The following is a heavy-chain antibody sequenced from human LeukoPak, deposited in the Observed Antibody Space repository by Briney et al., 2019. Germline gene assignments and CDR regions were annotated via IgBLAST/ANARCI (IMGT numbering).Heavy chain of an antibody. D-gene: IGHD3-10*01. Sequence: SETLSLTCTVSGGSISSYYWSWIRQPPGKGLEWIGYIYYSGSTNYNPSLKSRVTISIDTSKNQFSLKLSSVTAADTAVYYCARDRHRGSGSYPHNWFDPWGQGTVVTVSS. CDR1: GGSISSYY. CDR3: ARDRHRGSGSYPHNWFDP. J-gene: IGHJ5*02. CDR2: IYYSGST. V-gene: IGHV4-59*01.